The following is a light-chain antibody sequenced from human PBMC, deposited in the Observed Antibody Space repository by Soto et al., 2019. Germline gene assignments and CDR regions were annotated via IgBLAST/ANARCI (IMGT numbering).Light chain of an antibody. CDR3: QQSYSTPPRYT. V-gene: IGKV1-39*01. CDR1: QSISSF. CDR2: AAS. Sequence: DIQRTQSPSSLSASVGDRVTITCRASQSISSFLNWYQQKPGKAPKVLIYAASRLESGVPSRFSGSGSGTDFTLTISSLQPEDYATYYCQQSYSTPPRYTFGQGTKVDIK. J-gene: IGKJ2*01.